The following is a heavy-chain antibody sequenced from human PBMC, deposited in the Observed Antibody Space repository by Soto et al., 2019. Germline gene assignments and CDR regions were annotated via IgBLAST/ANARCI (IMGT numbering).Heavy chain of an antibody. J-gene: IGHJ4*02. D-gene: IGHD4-4*01. CDR2: IYYSGST. V-gene: IGHV4-31*03. CDR1: GGSISSGGYY. Sequence: SETLSLTCTVSGGSISSGGYYWSWIRQHPGKGLEWIGYIYYSGSTYYNPSLKSRVTISVDTSKNQISLKLSSVTAADTAVYYCARHDYSIVFDYWGQGTLVTVSS. CDR3: ARHDYSIVFDY.